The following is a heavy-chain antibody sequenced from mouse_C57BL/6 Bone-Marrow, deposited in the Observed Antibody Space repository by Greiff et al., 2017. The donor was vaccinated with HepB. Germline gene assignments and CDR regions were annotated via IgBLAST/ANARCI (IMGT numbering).Heavy chain of an antibody. V-gene: IGHV5-4*01. Sequence: EVQLVESGGGLVKPGGSLKLSCAASGFTFSSYAMSWVRQTPEKRLEWVATISDGGSYTYYPDNVKGRFTISRDNAKNNLYLQMSHLKSEDTAMYYCARELRCYYAMDYWGQGTSVTVSS. D-gene: IGHD1-1*01. J-gene: IGHJ4*01. CDR2: ISDGGSYT. CDR3: ARELRCYYAMDY. CDR1: GFTFSSYA.